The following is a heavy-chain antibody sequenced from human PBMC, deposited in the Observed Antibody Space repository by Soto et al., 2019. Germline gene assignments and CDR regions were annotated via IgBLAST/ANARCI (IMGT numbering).Heavy chain of an antibody. CDR3: AKDSVFEYSFGQHGFDS. V-gene: IGHV3-30*18. CDR2: ITHDGSDT. Sequence: QEQLVESGGDVVQPGTSLRLSCGASGFSFSSYGMHWVRQAPGKGLEWVAFITHDGSDTYYVDSVKGRFTVSRHNSKNTLYLQMNSLKPEDTSIYYCAKDSVFEYSFGQHGFDSWGQGTLVTVSS. J-gene: IGHJ4*02. CDR1: GFSFSSYG. D-gene: IGHD4-4*01.